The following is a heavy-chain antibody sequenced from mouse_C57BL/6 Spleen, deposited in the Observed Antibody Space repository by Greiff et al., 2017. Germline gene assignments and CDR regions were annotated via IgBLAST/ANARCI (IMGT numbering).Heavy chain of an antibody. J-gene: IGHJ1*03. CDR1: GYTFTDYY. Sequence: VQLQQSGPVLVKPGASVKISCKASGYTFTDYYMNWVKQSHGKSLEWIGVINPYNGGTRYNKKFRGEATLTVDKSSSPAYMELNSLTSEDAAVYYCARDGSSYGYVDDWGTGTTITVSS. V-gene: IGHV1-19*01. D-gene: IGHD1-1*01. CDR2: INPYNGGT. CDR3: ARDGSSYGYVDD.